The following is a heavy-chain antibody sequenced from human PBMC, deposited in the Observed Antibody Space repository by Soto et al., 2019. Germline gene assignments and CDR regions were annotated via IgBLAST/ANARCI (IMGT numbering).Heavy chain of an antibody. CDR3: ARGLSITHYGMDV. J-gene: IGHJ6*02. CDR2: ITYSVSTI. Sequence: GGSLRLSCAASGFTFSDYSMSWIRQAPGKGLEWVSYITYSVSTIYSADSVRGRFTISRDDAKNSLYLQMNSLRAEDTAVYYCARGLSITHYGMDVWGQGTTVTVSS. V-gene: IGHV3-11*01. CDR1: GFTFSDYS.